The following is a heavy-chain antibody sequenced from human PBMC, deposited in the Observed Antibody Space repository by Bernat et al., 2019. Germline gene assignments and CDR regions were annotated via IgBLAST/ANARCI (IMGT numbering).Heavy chain of an antibody. D-gene: IGHD3-3*01. CDR2: ISAYNGNT. V-gene: IGHV1-18*01. CDR1: GYTFTSYG. CDR3: ARSLTRSYYDFWSGYSPYYYMDV. Sequence: QVQLVQSGAEVKKPGASVKVSCKASGYTFTSYGISWVRQAPGQGLEWMGWISAYNGNTNYAQKLQGRVIMTTDTSTSTAYMELRSLRSDDTAVYYCARSLTRSYYDFWSGYSPYYYMDVWGKGTTVTVSS. J-gene: IGHJ6*03.